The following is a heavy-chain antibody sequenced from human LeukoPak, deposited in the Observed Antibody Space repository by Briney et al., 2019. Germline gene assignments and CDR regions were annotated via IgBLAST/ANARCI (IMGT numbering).Heavy chain of an antibody. Sequence: PSETLSLTCTVAGGSISSYYWSWIRQPAGKGLDWIGRIYTSGSTNYNPSLKSRVTMSVDTSKNQFSLKLRSVTAADTAVYYCAREAVAAPYYYYYMDVWGKGTTVTVSS. CDR3: AREAVAAPYYYYYMDV. J-gene: IGHJ6*03. V-gene: IGHV4-4*07. D-gene: IGHD6-19*01. CDR2: IYTSGST. CDR1: GGSISSYY.